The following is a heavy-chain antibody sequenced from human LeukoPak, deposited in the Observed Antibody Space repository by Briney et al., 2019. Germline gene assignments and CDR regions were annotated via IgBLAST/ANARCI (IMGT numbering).Heavy chain of an antibody. CDR1: GYTFTDYY. CDR3: ALLISSTWYRFDS. Sequence: ASVKVSCKASGYTFTDYYMHWVRQAPGQGLEWMGWVNPNSGDTNYVHKFQGRVTMTSDTSISTAYMDLSRVRSDDTAVYYCALLISSTWYRFDSWGQGTLVTVSS. V-gene: IGHV1-2*02. J-gene: IGHJ4*02. D-gene: IGHD6-13*01. CDR2: VNPNSGDT.